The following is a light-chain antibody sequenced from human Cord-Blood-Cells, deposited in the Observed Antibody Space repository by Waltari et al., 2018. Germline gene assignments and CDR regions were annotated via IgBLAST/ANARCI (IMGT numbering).Light chain of an antibody. CDR3: QQYYSTPYT. CDR1: QGVSSY. V-gene: IGKV4-1*01. J-gene: IGKJ2*01. CDR2: WAS. Sequence: EIVLTQSPATLSLSPGERATLSCRASQGVSSYLAWYQQKPGQPPKLLIYWASTRESGVPDRFSGSGSGTDFTLTISSLQAEDVAVYYCQQYYSTPYTFGQGTKLEIK.